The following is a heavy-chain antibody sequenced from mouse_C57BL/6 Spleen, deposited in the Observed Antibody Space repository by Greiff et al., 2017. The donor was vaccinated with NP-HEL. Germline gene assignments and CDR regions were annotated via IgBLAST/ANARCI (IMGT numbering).Heavy chain of an antibody. V-gene: IGHV14-1*01. J-gene: IGHJ3*01. CDR1: GFNIKDYY. Sequence: VQLQQSGAELVRPGASVKLSCTASGFNIKDYYMHWVKQRPEQGLEWIGRIDPEDGDTEYAPKFQGKATMTADTSSNTAYLQLSSLTSEDTAVYYCTAIYYGYDAWFAYWGQGTLVTVSA. D-gene: IGHD2-2*01. CDR3: TAIYYGYDAWFAY. CDR2: IDPEDGDT.